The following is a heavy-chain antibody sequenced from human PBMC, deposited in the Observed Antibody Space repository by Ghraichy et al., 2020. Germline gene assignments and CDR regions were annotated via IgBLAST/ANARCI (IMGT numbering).Heavy chain of an antibody. CDR1: GFTFSSYG. J-gene: IGHJ6*02. CDR2: IWYDGSNK. V-gene: IGHV3-33*01. Sequence: GGSLRLSCAASGFTFSSYGMHWVRQAPGKGLEWVAVIWYDGSNKYYADSVKGRFTISRDNSKNTLYLQMNSLRAEDTAVYYCARDLFDQTGRRFLEWLLYGAPCIFCVYYGMDVWGQGTTVTVSS. CDR3: ARDLFDQTGRRFLEWLLYGAPCIFCVYYGMDV. D-gene: IGHD3-3*01.